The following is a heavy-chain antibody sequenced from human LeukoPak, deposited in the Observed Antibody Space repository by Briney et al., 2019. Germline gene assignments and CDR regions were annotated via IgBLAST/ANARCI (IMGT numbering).Heavy chain of an antibody. CDR3: ARSGCGSTSCRYNWFDP. CDR1: GYTFTGYY. V-gene: IGHV1-2*02. D-gene: IGHD2-2*01. Sequence: HWASVKVSCKASGYTFTGYYMHWVRQAPGQGLEWMGWINPNSGGTNYAQKFQGRVTMTRDTSISTAYMELSRLRSDDTAVYYCARSGCGSTSCRYNWFDPWGQGTLVTVSS. J-gene: IGHJ5*02. CDR2: INPNSGGT.